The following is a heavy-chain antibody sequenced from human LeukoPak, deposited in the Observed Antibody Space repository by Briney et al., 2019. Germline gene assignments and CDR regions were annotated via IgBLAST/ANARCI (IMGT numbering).Heavy chain of an antibody. CDR2: IKKDGSEK. CDR1: GFPFSDGW. CDR3: ATSAWGAGY. Sequence: PGGALRLSCAVSGFPFSDGWMSWVRQAPGKGLEWVANIKKDGSEKYYVDSVKGRFAISRDNAKKSLYLQMNSLRAEDAAVYYCATSAWGAGYWGQGTLVTVSS. D-gene: IGHD1-26*01. V-gene: IGHV3-7*01. J-gene: IGHJ4*02.